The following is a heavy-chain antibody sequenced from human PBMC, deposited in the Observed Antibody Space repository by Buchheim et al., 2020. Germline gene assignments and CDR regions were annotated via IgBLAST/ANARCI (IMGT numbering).Heavy chain of an antibody. CDR1: GGSFSGYY. J-gene: IGHJ6*02. D-gene: IGHD3-3*01. CDR2: INHSGST. Sequence: QVQLQQWGAGLLKPSETLSLTCAVYGGSFSGYYWSWIRQPPGKGLEWIGEINHSGSTNYNPSLKSRVTISVDTSKNQFSLKLSSVTAADTAVYYCASRDYDFWSGYYYYGMDVWGQGTT. CDR3: ASRDYDFWSGYYYYGMDV. V-gene: IGHV4-34*01.